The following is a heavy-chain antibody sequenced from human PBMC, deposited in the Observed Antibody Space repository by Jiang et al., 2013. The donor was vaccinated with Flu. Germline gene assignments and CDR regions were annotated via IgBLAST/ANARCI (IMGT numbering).Heavy chain of an antibody. CDR3: ARHGLYSGYDSDY. CDR1: GYSFTSYW. V-gene: IGHV5-51*01. J-gene: IGHJ4*02. Sequence: PGESLKISCKGYGYSFTSYWIAWVRQMPGKGLEWIGIIYPGDSDTTYSPSFQGHVTISADKAISTAYLQWSSLKASDTAMYFCARHGLYSGYDSDYWGQGTLVTVSS. D-gene: IGHD5-12*01. CDR2: IYPGDSDT.